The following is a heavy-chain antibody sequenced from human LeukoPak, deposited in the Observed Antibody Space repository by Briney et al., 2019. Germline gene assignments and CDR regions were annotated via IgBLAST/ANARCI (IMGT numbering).Heavy chain of an antibody. CDR3: ARNYGQILDY. CDR1: GSSFTTSW. J-gene: IGHJ4*02. Sequence: GESLKISCKGSGSSFTTSWVGWVRQMPGKGLEWMGVIYPGDSDTRYSPSFQGQVTISADKSISTAYLQWSSLKASDTAMYYCARNYGQILDYWGQGTLVIVSS. CDR2: IYPGDSDT. D-gene: IGHD4-17*01. V-gene: IGHV5-51*01.